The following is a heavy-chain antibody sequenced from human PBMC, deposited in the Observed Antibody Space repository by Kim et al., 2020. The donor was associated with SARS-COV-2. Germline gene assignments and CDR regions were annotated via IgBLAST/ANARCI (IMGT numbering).Heavy chain of an antibody. J-gene: IGHJ6*02. V-gene: IGHV3-30*04. CDR3: HPIGLEYGRDYYYGMDV. CDR1: GFTFSSYA. Sequence: GGSLRLSCAASGFTFSSYAMHWVRQAPGKGLEWVAVISYDGSNKYYADSVKGRFTISRDNSKNTLYLQMNSLRAEDTAVYYCHPIGLEYGRDYYYGMDVWGQGTTVTVSS. CDR2: ISYDGSNK. D-gene: IGHD3-10*02.